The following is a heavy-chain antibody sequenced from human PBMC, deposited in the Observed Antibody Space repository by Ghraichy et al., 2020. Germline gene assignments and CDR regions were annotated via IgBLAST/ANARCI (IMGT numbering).Heavy chain of an antibody. J-gene: IGHJ3*02. V-gene: IGHV3-74*03. CDR3: VRRPDLGLKDAFDI. CDR1: GFTFSHYW. CDR2: INSDGSIT. D-gene: IGHD1-14*01. Sequence: WGSLRLSCAASGFTFSHYWMHWVRQAPGKGLVWVSRINSDGSITTYADSVKGRFTISRDNAKNNLYLEMNSPRVEDTAVYYYVRRPDLGLKDAFDIWCQETMAIVSS.